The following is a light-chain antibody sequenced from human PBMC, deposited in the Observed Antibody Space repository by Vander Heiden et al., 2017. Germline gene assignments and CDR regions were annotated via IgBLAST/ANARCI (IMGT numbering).Light chain of an antibody. CDR2: AAS. CDR1: QGISSY. Sequence: IQLTQSPSSLSASVGDRVTITCRASQGISSYLAWYQQKPGKAPKLLIYAASTLQSGVPSRFSGSASGTDFTLTISILHPEDFTTYYCQLLNSYRLTFGAGTKVEIK. CDR3: QLLNSYRLT. V-gene: IGKV1-9*01. J-gene: IGKJ4*01.